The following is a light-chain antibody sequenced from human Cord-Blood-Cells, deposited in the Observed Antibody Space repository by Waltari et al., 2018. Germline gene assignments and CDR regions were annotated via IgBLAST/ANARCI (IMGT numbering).Light chain of an antibody. J-gene: IGKJ1*01. Sequence: DIQMTQSPSTLSASVGDRVTITCRASQSIRSWLAWYQQKPGKAPKLLVYDASSSESGVPSRFSGSGSGTEFTLTISSLQPDDFATYYCQQYNSYWTFGQGTKVEIK. CDR3: QQYNSYWT. V-gene: IGKV1-5*01. CDR1: QSIRSW. CDR2: DAS.